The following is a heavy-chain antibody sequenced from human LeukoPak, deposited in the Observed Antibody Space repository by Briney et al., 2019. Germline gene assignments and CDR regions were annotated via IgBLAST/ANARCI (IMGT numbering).Heavy chain of an antibody. D-gene: IGHD3-10*01. V-gene: IGHV4-59*01. CDR1: GGSISSYY. Sequence: SEPLSLTCTVSGGSISSYYWSWIRQPPGKGLEWIGYIYYSGSTIYNPSLKSRVTISVDTSKNQFSLKLSSVTAADTAVYYCARGDYGSGPLDYWGQGTLVTVSS. CDR3: ARGDYGSGPLDY. J-gene: IGHJ4*02. CDR2: IYYSGST.